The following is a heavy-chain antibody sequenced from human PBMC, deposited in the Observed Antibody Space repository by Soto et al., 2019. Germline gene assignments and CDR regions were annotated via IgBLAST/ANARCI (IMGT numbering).Heavy chain of an antibody. J-gene: IGHJ4*02. D-gene: IGHD1-20*01. Sequence: GGSLRLSCAASGFTFSSYSMNWVRQPPGKGLEWVSSISSSSSYIYYADSMKGRFTISRDNAKNSLYLQMNSLRAEDTAVYYCATGTSNWNDYWGQGTLVTVSS. CDR2: ISSSSSYI. CDR1: GFTFSSYS. V-gene: IGHV3-21*01. CDR3: ATGTSNWNDY.